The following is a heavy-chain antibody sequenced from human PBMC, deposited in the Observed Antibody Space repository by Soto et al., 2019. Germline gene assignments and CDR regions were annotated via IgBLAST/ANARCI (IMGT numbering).Heavy chain of an antibody. CDR1: GFTFSDYY. D-gene: IGHD3-9*01. Sequence: PWGSLRLSCAASGFTFSDYYMSWIRQAPGKGLEWVSYISSSSTYTNYADSVKGRFTISRDNAKNSLYLQMNSLRAEDTAVYYCVRDRLDYGMDVWGQGTAVTVSS. J-gene: IGHJ6*02. CDR3: VRDRLDYGMDV. CDR2: ISSSSTYT. V-gene: IGHV3-11*05.